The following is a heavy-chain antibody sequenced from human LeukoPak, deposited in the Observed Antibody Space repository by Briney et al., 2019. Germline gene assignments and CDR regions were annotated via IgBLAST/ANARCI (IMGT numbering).Heavy chain of an antibody. Sequence: SETLSLTCTVSGGSISSYYWSWIRQPPGKGLEWIVYIYYSGSTNYNPSLKSRVTISVDTSKNQCSLKLSSVTAADAAVYYCARGSGRDWFDPWGQGTLVTVSS. J-gene: IGHJ5*02. CDR1: GGSISSYY. CDR3: ARGSGRDWFDP. CDR2: IYYSGST. D-gene: IGHD6-19*01. V-gene: IGHV4-59*08.